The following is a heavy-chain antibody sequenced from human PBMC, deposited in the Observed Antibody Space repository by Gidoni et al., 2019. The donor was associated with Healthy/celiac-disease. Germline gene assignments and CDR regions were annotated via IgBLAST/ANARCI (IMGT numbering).Heavy chain of an antibody. V-gene: IGHV3-23*01. J-gene: IGHJ5*02. D-gene: IGHD2-2*01. CDR2: ISGSGGST. CDR1: GFTFSSYA. CDR3: AKDHQYQLPPSAYNWFDP. Sequence: EVQLLESGGGLVQPGGSLRLSCAASGFTFSSYAMGWVRQAPGKGLEWVSAISGSGGSTYYADSVKGRFTISRDNSKKTLYLQMNSLRAEDTAVYYCAKDHQYQLPPSAYNWFDPWGQGTLVTVSS.